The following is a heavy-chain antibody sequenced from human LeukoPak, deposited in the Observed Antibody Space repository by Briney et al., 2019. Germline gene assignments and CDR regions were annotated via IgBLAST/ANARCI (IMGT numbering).Heavy chain of an antibody. V-gene: IGHV1-69*04. CDR3: AREAPTYYYDSSGYYSVY. J-gene: IGHJ4*02. D-gene: IGHD3-22*01. Sequence: SVKVSCKATGGTFSSYTISWLRQAPGQGLEWMGRIITILGIANNAQKFQGRVTITADKSTSTAYMELSSLRSEDTAVYYCAREAPTYYYDSSGYYSVYWGQGTLVTVSS. CDR1: GGTFSSYT. CDR2: IITILGIA.